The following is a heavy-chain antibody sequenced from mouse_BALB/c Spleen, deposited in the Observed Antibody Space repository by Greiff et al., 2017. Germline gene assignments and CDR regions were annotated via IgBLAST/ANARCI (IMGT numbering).Heavy chain of an antibody. V-gene: IGHV5-12-2*01. CDR2: ISNGGGST. D-gene: IGHD2-14*01. CDR3: ARDRYEGYYYAMDY. J-gene: IGHJ4*01. CDR1: GFTFSSYT. Sequence: EVNVVESGGGLVQPGGSLKLSCAASGFTFSSYTMSWVRQTPEKRLEWVAYISNGGGSTYYPDTVKGRFTISRDNAKNTLYLQMSSLKSEDTAMYYCARDRYEGYYYAMDYWGQGTSVTVSS.